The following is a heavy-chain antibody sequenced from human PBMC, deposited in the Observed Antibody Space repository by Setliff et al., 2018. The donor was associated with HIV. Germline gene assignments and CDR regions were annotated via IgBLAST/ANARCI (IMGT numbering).Heavy chain of an antibody. D-gene: IGHD4-4*01. Sequence: GESLKISCQGSGKSLSNYWISWVRQMPGKGLEWMGIIYPGDSDTRYSPSFQGQVTISDDKSISTAYLQWSSLKASDTAMYYCASLKSPTPYYYNGMDVWGQGTTVTVSS. CDR1: GKSLSNYW. J-gene: IGHJ6*02. CDR3: ASLKSPTPYYYNGMDV. V-gene: IGHV5-51*01. CDR2: IYPGDSDT.